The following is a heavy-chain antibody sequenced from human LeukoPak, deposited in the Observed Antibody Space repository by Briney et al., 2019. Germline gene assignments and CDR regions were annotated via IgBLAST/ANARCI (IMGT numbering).Heavy chain of an antibody. J-gene: IGHJ5*02. CDR1: GGSISSYY. CDR2: IYYSGRT. D-gene: IGHD3-10*01. Sequence: SETLSLTCTVSGGSISSYYWSWIRQPPGKGLEWIGYIYYSGRTNYNPSLKSRVTISVDTSKNQFSLKLSSVTAADTAVYYCARVVRGGWLRGWFDPWGQGTLVTVSS. V-gene: IGHV4-59*01. CDR3: ARVVRGGWLRGWFDP.